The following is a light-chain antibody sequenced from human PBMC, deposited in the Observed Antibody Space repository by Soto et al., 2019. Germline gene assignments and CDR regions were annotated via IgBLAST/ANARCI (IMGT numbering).Light chain of an antibody. CDR3: QQYNNWPT. Sequence: EIVMTQSPATLSVSPGERATLSCRASQSVSSNLAWYQQKPGQAPRFLIYGASTRAAGVPARFSGSGSGTEFSLIISGLQSEDFAVYYRQQYNNWPTFGQGTKVEIK. V-gene: IGKV3-15*01. J-gene: IGKJ1*01. CDR1: QSVSSN. CDR2: GAS.